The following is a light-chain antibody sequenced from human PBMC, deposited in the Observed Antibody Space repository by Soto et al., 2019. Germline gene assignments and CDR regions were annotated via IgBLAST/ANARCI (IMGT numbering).Light chain of an antibody. CDR3: RTFTSSVTYV. CDR1: SSDVGGHNS. J-gene: IGLJ1*01. V-gene: IGLV2-14*01. Sequence: QSGLTQPASGSGSPGQSITISCTGTSSDVGGHNSVSWYRQDPGKAARLMIYDVSNRPSGVSDRFSGPKSGDTASLTISGLQLEDEADYYCRTFTSSVTYVFGTGTKVTLL. CDR2: DVS.